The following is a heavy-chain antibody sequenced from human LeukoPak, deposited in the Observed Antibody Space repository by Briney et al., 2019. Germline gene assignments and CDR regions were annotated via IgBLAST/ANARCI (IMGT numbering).Heavy chain of an antibody. CDR3: ARDEAVLWFGELLNY. J-gene: IGHJ4*02. Sequence: GASVKVSCKASGYSFTSCGISWVRQAPGQGLEWMGWISAYNGNTSYAQKLQGRVTITTDTSTSTAYMELRSLRSDDTAVYYCARDEAVLWFGELLNYWGQGTLVTVSS. D-gene: IGHD3-10*01. CDR1: GYSFTSCG. CDR2: ISAYNGNT. V-gene: IGHV1-18*01.